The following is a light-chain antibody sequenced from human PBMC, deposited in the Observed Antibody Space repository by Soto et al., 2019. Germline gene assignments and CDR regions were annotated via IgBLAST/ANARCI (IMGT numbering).Light chain of an antibody. CDR1: SSDVGGYNY. CDR2: EVS. J-gene: IGLJ2*01. CDR3: SSYAGSNLVV. V-gene: IGLV2-8*01. Sequence: QSALTQPPSASGSPGQSVTISCTGTSSDVGGYNYVSWYQQHPGKASKLMIYEVSKRPSGVPDRFSGSKSGNTASLTVSGLQAEDEADYYCSSYAGSNLVVFGGGTKLTVL.